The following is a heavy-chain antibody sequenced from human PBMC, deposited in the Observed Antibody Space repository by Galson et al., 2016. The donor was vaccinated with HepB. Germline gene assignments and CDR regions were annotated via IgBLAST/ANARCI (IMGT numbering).Heavy chain of an antibody. V-gene: IGHV3-21*01. Sequence: SLRLSCAASGFSFRLLTINWVRQAPGKGLEWVSSISSDATYIYYADSLRGRLTLSRDYAENSVSLHMSSLRAEDTAVYYCANSAANTSVDAFDLWGQGTLVTVSS. CDR2: ISSDATYI. CDR3: ANSAANTSVDAFDL. D-gene: IGHD2-2*01. CDR1: GFSFRLLT. J-gene: IGHJ3*01.